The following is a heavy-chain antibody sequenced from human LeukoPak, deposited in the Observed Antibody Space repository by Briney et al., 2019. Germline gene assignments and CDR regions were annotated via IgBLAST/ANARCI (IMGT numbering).Heavy chain of an antibody. Sequence: ASVKVSCKASGYTFTGYYMHWVRQAPGQGLEWMGWINPNSGGTNYAQKFQGRVTMTRDTSISTAYMELSRLRSDDTAVYYCARSQSTYSSRSEAFDIWGQGTMVTVSS. CDR3: ARSQSTYSSRSEAFDI. D-gene: IGHD6-13*01. CDR2: INPNSGGT. J-gene: IGHJ3*02. V-gene: IGHV1-2*02. CDR1: GYTFTGYY.